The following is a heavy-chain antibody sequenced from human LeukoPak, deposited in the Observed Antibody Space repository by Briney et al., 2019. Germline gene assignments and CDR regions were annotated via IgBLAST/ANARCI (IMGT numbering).Heavy chain of an antibody. CDR1: GGSISSYY. V-gene: IGHV4-59*01. CDR2: IYYSGST. D-gene: IGHD2-21*02. Sequence: PSETLSLTCTVSGGSISSYYWSWIRQPPGKGLEWIGYIYYSGSTNYNPSLKSRVTISVDTSKNQFSLKLSSVTAADTAVYYCARGYCGGDCYGDWGQGTLVTVSS. J-gene: IGHJ1*01. CDR3: ARGYCGGDCYGD.